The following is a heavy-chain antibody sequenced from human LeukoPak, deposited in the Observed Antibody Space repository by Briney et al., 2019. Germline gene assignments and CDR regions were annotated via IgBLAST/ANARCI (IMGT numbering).Heavy chain of an antibody. CDR3: ARVRVADYYYYMDV. V-gene: IGHV1-18*01. CDR1: GYTFTSYG. J-gene: IGHJ6*03. Sequence: ASVKVSCKASGYTFTSYGISWVRQAPGQGLEWMGWISAYNGNTNYAQKLQGRVTMTTDTSTNTAYMELSSLRSEDTAVYYCARVRVADYYYYMDVWGKGTTVTVSS. D-gene: IGHD3-10*01. CDR2: ISAYNGNT.